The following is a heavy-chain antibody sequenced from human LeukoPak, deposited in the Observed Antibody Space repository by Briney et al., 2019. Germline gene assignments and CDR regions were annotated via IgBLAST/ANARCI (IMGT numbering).Heavy chain of an antibody. CDR2: IYSGGST. CDR3: ARAGGYCGRISCPYYSDY. D-gene: IGHD2-15*01. J-gene: IGHJ4*02. Sequence: GGSLRLSCAASGFTFSSYGMHWVRQAPGKGLESVSVIYSGGSTYYADSVRGRFTISRDNSKNTLYLQMNSLRVEDTAVYYCARAGGYCGRISCPYYSDYWGQGSLVAVSS. CDR1: GFTFSSYG. V-gene: IGHV3-53*01.